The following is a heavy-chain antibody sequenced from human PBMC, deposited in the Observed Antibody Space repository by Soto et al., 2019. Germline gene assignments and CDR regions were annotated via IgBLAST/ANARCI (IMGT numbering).Heavy chain of an antibody. Sequence: GESLKISCKASGYSFTTYWIGWVRQMPGKGLEWMGIIYPDDSDTKYSPSFQGQVTISADKSINTAYLQWSSLKASDTTMYYCARLLYSDGGFDIWGQGTMVTVSS. J-gene: IGHJ3*02. CDR1: GYSFTTYW. CDR3: ARLLYSDGGFDI. D-gene: IGHD3-10*02. CDR2: IYPDDSDT. V-gene: IGHV5-51*01.